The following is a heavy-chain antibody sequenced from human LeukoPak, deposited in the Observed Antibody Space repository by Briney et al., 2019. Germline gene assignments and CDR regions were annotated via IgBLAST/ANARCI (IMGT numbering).Heavy chain of an antibody. CDR1: GGPVYTSDYY. J-gene: IGHJ4*02. Sequence: SETLSLTCSVSGGPVYTSDYYWGWPRHSPGKGLEGIGDVFYTGKTKYNPSLRGRVTISINTSKNQFSLKLAAVTAADTAVYYCARIFDSWGQGTLVTVSS. V-gene: IGHV4-39*07. CDR3: ARIFDS. CDR2: VFYTGKT.